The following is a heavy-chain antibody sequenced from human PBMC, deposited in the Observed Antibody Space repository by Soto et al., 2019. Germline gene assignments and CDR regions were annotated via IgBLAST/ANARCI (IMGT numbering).Heavy chain of an antibody. J-gene: IGHJ5*02. CDR3: ARALKVAPVSSSWFDP. D-gene: IGHD5-12*01. CDR1: GFTFSSFP. V-gene: IGHV3-64*01. CDR2: ISSNGGST. Sequence: GGSLRLSCAASGFTFSSFPMHWVRQAPGKGLEYVSAISSNGGSTYYANSVKGRFTISRDNSKNTLYLQMGSLRAEDMAVYYCARALKVAPVSSSWFDPWGQGTLVTVSS.